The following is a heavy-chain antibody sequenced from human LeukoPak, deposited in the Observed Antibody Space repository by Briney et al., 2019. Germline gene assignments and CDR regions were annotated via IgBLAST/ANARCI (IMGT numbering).Heavy chain of an antibody. Sequence: GGSLRLSCAASGFTFSSYWMSWVRQAPGKGLEWVANIKQDGSEKYYVDSVKGRFTISRDNAKNSLYLQMNSLRAEDTAVYYCARDVGSTSRPYYYYYMDVWGKGTTVTVSS. CDR2: IKQDGSEK. J-gene: IGHJ6*03. CDR3: ARDVGSTSRPYYYYYMDV. D-gene: IGHD2-2*01. CDR1: GFTFSSYW. V-gene: IGHV3-7*01.